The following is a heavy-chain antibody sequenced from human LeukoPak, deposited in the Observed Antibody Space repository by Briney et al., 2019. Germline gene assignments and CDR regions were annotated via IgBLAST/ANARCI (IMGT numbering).Heavy chain of an antibody. J-gene: IGHJ6*02. CDR1: GFTFTSSP. D-gene: IGHD2-15*01. CDR3: AADAQVVMDV. V-gene: IGHV1-58*01. Sequence: GASVKVSCKASGFTFTSSPVQWVRQARGQRLEWIGWIVVGSGNTNYAQKFQERVTITRDMSTSTAYMELSSLRSEDTAVYYCAADAQVVMDVWGQGTTVTVSS. CDR2: IVVGSGNT.